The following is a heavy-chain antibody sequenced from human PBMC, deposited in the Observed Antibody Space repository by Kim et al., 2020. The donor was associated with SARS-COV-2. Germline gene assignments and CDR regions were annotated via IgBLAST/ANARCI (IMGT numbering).Heavy chain of an antibody. CDR3: ARAQLENTYYDILTGYYAYGMDV. D-gene: IGHD3-9*01. CDR1: GGTFSSYA. CDR2: IIPIFGTA. V-gene: IGHV1-69*13. J-gene: IGHJ6*02. Sequence: SVKVSCKASGGTFSSYAISWVRQAPGQGLEWMGGIIPIFGTANYAQKFQGRVTITADESTSTAYMELSSLRSEDTAVYYCARAQLENTYYDILTGYYAYGMDVWGQGTTVTVSS.